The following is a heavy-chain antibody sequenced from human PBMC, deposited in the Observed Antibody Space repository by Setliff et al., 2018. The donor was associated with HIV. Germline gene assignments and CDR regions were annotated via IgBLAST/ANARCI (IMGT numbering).Heavy chain of an antibody. CDR2: INNDGRKT. D-gene: IGHD5-12*01. CDR3: ARVASGYDYGWLDP. Sequence: GGSLRLSCAASGFTFSTHWMHWVRQAPGKGLVWVSHINNDGRKTTYADSVKGRFTVSRDNAKNTLYLQMNSLRAEDTAVYYCARVASGYDYGWLDPWGQGTLVTVSS. J-gene: IGHJ5*02. CDR1: GFTFSTHW. V-gene: IGHV3-74*03.